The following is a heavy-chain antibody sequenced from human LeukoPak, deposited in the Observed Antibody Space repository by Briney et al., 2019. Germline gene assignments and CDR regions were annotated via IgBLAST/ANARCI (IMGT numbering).Heavy chain of an antibody. J-gene: IGHJ4*02. V-gene: IGHV3-30*04. CDR3: AGSDDYGDYVYLGRPLDY. CDR1: GFTFSSYA. Sequence: GRSLRLSCAASGFTFSSYAMHWVRQAPGKGLEWVAVISYDGSNKYYADSVKGRFTISRDNSKNTLYLQMNSLRAEDTAVYYCAGSDDYGDYVYLGRPLDYWGQGTLVTVSS. D-gene: IGHD4-17*01. CDR2: ISYDGSNK.